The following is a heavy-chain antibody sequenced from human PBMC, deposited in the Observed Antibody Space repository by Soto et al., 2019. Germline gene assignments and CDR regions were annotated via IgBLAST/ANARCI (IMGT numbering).Heavy chain of an antibody. V-gene: IGHV3-30*18. D-gene: IGHD2-2*01. CDR3: AKVTGYCSSSSCRRDYYYYYGMDV. J-gene: IGHJ6*02. CDR1: GFTFSNYG. CDR2: ISYDGSDK. Sequence: QVQLVESGGGMVQPGRSLRLSCAASGFTFSNYGMHWVRQAPGKGLEWVAVISYDGSDKYYADSVKGRFSISRDNSKNTLYLQMNSLRAVDAAVYYCAKVTGYCSSSSCRRDYYYYYGMDVWGQGTTVTVSS.